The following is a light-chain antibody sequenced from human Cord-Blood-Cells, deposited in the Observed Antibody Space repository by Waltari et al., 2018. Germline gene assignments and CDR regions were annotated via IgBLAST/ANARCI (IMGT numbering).Light chain of an antibody. Sequence: EIVLTQSTATLSLSPGERATLSCRASQSVSSYLAWYQQQPGQAPRLLIYDASNRATGIPARFSGSGSGTDFTLTISSLEPEDFAVYYCQQRSNWPLTFGGGTKVEIK. CDR3: QQRSNWPLT. CDR1: QSVSSY. V-gene: IGKV3-11*01. J-gene: IGKJ4*01. CDR2: DAS.